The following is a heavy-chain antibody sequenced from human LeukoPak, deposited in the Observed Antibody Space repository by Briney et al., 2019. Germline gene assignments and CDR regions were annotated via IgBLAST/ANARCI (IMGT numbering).Heavy chain of an antibody. V-gene: IGHV3-23*01. CDR2: VTFDGGNT. CDR3: TRTHINGWCFDS. D-gene: IGHD6-19*01. CDR1: GFTFSHYA. Sequence: GGSLRLSCAASGFTFSHYAMSWVRQAPGKGLEWVSIVTFDGGNTYYSSVKGRFTISRDNSKNTLYLQMSSLGAEDTAVYYCTRTHINGWCFDSWGQGTLVTVSS. J-gene: IGHJ4*02.